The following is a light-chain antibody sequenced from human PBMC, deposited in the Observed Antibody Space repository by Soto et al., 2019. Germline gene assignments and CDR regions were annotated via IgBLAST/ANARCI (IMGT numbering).Light chain of an antibody. J-gene: IGKJ5*01. CDR2: GAS. Sequence: EIVLTQSPGTLSLSPGEGATLXXRASQSVSSSYLAWYQQKPGKAPRVXIYGASSRATGIPDRFSGSGSGTDFTLTISRLEPEDFAVYYCQQYGSSNITFGQGTRLEIK. V-gene: IGKV3-20*01. CDR1: QSVSSSY. CDR3: QQYGSSNIT.